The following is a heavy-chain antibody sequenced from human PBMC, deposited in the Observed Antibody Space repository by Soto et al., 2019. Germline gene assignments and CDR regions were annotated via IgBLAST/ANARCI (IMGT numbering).Heavy chain of an antibody. V-gene: IGHV1-18*04. CDR1: GYTXTGYS. CDR3: ARVDRSSWWTFDY. CDR2: ISPKNGNT. Sequence: SXKVSFKASGYTXTGYSIGLVRQAPGQGLEWVGWISPKNGNTNTAQKFQGRVTMTTHRYTRTAYMELTSLKFEDTAIYFCARVDRSSWWTFDYWGQGTQLTVSP. J-gene: IGHJ4*02. D-gene: IGHD6-13*01.